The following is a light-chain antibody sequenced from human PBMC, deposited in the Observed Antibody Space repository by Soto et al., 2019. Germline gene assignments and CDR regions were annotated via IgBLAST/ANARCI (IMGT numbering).Light chain of an antibody. J-gene: IGLJ1*01. CDR3: CSYAGSNTYV. Sequence: QSVLTQPASVSGSPGQSITISCTGTSSDVGAYNYVSWYQQYPGKAPKLMIYEATQRPSGISYRFSGSKSGNTASLTISRLQAEDEADYYCCSYAGSNTYVFGTGTKGTVL. CDR1: SSDVGAYNY. V-gene: IGLV2-23*01. CDR2: EAT.